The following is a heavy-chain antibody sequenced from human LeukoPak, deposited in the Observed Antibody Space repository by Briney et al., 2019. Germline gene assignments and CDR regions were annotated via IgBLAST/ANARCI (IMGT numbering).Heavy chain of an antibody. CDR2: INHSGST. V-gene: IGHV4-34*01. CDR3: ARGRRVVGATFFDY. CDR1: GGSFSGYY. Sequence: SETLSLNCAVDGGSFSGYYWSWLRQPPGKGLKWIGEINHSGSTNYNPSLKSRVTISVDTSKNQSSLKLSSVTAADTAVYYCARGRRVVGATFFDYWGQGTLVTVSS. J-gene: IGHJ4*02. D-gene: IGHD1-26*01.